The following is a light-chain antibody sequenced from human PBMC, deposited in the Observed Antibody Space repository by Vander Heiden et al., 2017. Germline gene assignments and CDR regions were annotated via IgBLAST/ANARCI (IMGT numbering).Light chain of an antibody. CDR3: QQYYSTPT. CDR1: QSVLYSSNNKNY. V-gene: IGKV4-1*01. CDR2: WAS. Sequence: DIVMTQPPDSLAVFLGERATINCKSSQSVLYSSNNKNYLAWYQQKPGQPPKLLIYWASTRESGVPDRFSGSGSGTDFTLTISSLQAEDVAVYYCQQYYSTPTFGQGTKVEIK. J-gene: IGKJ1*01.